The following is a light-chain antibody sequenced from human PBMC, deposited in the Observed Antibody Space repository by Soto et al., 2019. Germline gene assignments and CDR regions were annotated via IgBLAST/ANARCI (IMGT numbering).Light chain of an antibody. CDR2: TYY. CDR3: ASWDDNLNGGV. J-gene: IGLJ3*02. V-gene: IGLV1-44*01. CDR1: SSNIGTYT. Sequence: QSVLTQPPSASGTPGQRVTISCSGTSSNIGTYTVNWYQQLPGTAPKLLIYTYYQRPSGVPDRFSGSKSGTSASLAINGLHSEDEADYYCASWDDNLNGGVFGGGTKLTVL.